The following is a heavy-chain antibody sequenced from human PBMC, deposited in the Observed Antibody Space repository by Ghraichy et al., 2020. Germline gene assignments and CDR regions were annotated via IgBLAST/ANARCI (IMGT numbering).Heavy chain of an antibody. V-gene: IGHV4-59*08. J-gene: IGHJ4*02. CDR3: VGGSGSYGY. CDR1: GGSISSYY. Sequence: SQTLSLTCTVSGGSISSYYWSWIRQPPGKGLEWIGYIYYSGSTNYNPSLKSRVTISVDTSKNQFSLKLSSVTATDTAVYYCVGGSGSYGYWGQGTLVTVSS. CDR2: IYYSGST. D-gene: IGHD3-10*01.